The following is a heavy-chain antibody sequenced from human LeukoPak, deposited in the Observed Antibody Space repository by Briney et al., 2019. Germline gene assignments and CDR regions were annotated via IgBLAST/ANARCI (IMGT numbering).Heavy chain of an antibody. CDR3: AKDLAAAGSYFDY. CDR1: GFTFISYG. V-gene: IGHV3-33*06. Sequence: GGSLRLSCAASGFTFISYGMHWVRHAPGKLLEWVAVIWYDVSNKYYADSVKGRFTIYRDNSKNTLYLKMNSLRAEDTAVYYCAKDLAAAGSYFDYWGQGTLVTVSS. J-gene: IGHJ4*02. D-gene: IGHD6-13*01. CDR2: IWYDVSNK.